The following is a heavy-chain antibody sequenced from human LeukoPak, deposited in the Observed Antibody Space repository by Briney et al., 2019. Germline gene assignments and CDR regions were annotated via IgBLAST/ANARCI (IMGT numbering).Heavy chain of an antibody. CDR2: IKQDGSEK. CDR3: ARGPFGELLYSRGGGSPIDY. J-gene: IGHJ4*02. CDR1: GFTFSTYS. Sequence: GGSLRLSCEASGFTFSTYSMNWVRQAPGKGLEWVANIKQDGSEKYYVDSVKGRFTISRDNAKNSLYLQMNSLRAEDTAVYYCARGPFGELLYSRGGGSPIDYWGQGTLVTVSS. D-gene: IGHD3-10*01. V-gene: IGHV3-7*01.